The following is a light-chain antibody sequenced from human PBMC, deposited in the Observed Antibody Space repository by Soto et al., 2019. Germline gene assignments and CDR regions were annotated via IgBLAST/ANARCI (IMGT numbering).Light chain of an antibody. CDR2: GAS. V-gene: IGKV3-20*01. CDR1: QSVNSNY. Sequence: DIVLTQSPGTLSLSPGERATLSCRASQSVNSNYLAWYQQKPGQAPRLLIFGASTRATGISDRFRGSGSGTDFTLTINRLEPEDFAAYYCQQYGRTFGQGTKLEIK. J-gene: IGKJ2*01. CDR3: QQYGRT.